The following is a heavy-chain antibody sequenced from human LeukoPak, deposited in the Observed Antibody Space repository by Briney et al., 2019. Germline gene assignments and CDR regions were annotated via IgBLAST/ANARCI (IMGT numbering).Heavy chain of an antibody. V-gene: IGHV3-33*01. CDR1: GFTFSNYV. Sequence: GGSLRLSCAASGFTFSNYVMHWVRQAPDKGLEWVAIIWFDGTNKYYADSVKGRFTISRDNSKDALYLQMDSLGAEDTAVYYCARAQPTSSWTGFNIWGQGTMVTVSS. D-gene: IGHD6-13*01. CDR2: IWFDGTNK. CDR3: ARAQPTSSWTGFNI. J-gene: IGHJ3*02.